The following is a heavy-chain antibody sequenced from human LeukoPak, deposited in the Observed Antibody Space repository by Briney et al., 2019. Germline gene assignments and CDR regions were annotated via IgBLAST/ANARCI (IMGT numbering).Heavy chain of an antibody. D-gene: IGHD6-13*01. CDR2: IYYSGST. CDR1: GGSISSSSHY. Sequence: SETLSLTCAASGGSISSSSHYWGWIRQPPGKRQEWIGSIYYSGSTYYNPSLKSRVTISVDTSKNQFSLRLSSVTAADMAVYFCARLGYSVSWTDCWGQGTLVTVSS. J-gene: IGHJ4*02. V-gene: IGHV4-39*01. CDR3: ARLGYSVSWTDC.